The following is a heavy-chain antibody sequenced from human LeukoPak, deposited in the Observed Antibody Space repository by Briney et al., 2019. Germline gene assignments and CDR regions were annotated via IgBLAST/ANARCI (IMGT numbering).Heavy chain of an antibody. D-gene: IGHD3-3*01. V-gene: IGHV4-34*01. CDR1: GGSFSGYY. Sequence: SETLSLTCAVYGGSFSGYYWSWIRQPPGKGLEWIGEINHSGSANYNPSLKSRVTISVDTSKNQFSLKLSSVTAADTAVYYCARNDFWSGYTFDYWGQGTLVTVSS. J-gene: IGHJ4*02. CDR2: INHSGSA. CDR3: ARNDFWSGYTFDY.